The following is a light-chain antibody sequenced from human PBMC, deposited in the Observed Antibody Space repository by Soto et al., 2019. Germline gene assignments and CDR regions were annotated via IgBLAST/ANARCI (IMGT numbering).Light chain of an antibody. CDR2: EVS. CDR3: NSYAGDIIRFV. J-gene: IGLJ1*01. V-gene: IGLV2-14*01. CDR1: SSDVGAYKY. Sequence: QSVLTQPASVSGSPGQSVTISCTGTSSDVGAYKYVSWYQQHPGKAPKLMIYEVSNRPSGVSNRFSGSKSGNTASLTISGLQVDDEADYYCNSYAGDIIRFVFGTGTKVTVL.